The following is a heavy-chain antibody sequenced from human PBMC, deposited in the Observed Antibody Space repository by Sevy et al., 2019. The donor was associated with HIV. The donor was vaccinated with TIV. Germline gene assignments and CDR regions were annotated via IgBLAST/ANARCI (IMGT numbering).Heavy chain of an antibody. CDR1: GFTFSSYW. CDR2: IKEDGSER. D-gene: IGHD5-18*01. Sequence: GESLKISCAASGFTFSSYWMTWVRQAPGKGLEWVADIKEDGSERNYVDSVKGRFTISRDNAKNSLYLQMNSLRAEDTAVYYCVREGVGGYSYSLDCWGQGTLVTVSS. V-gene: IGHV3-7*01. J-gene: IGHJ4*02. CDR3: VREGVGGYSYSLDC.